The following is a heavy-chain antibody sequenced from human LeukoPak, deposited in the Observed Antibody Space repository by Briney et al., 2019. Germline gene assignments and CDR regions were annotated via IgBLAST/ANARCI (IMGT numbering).Heavy chain of an antibody. CDR1: GGSISSYY. D-gene: IGHD3-22*01. V-gene: IGHV4-59*08. J-gene: IGHJ5*02. CDR3: ARHGAYYYDSSGCYYGDWFDP. CDR2: IYYSGST. Sequence: SETLSLTCTVSGGSISSYYWSWIRQPPGKGLEWIGYIYYSGSTNYNPSLKSRVTISVDTSKNQFSLKLSSVTAADTAVYYCARHGAYYYDSSGCYYGDWFDPWGQGTLVTVSS.